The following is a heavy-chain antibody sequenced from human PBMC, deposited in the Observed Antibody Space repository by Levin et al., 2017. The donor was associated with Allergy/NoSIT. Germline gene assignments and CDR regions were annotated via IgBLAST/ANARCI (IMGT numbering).Heavy chain of an antibody. CDR1: GFTFSSYG. D-gene: IGHD6-19*01. J-gene: IGHJ4*02. CDR2: ISYDGSNK. CDR3: AKGVIAVAGSPLSPQFDY. V-gene: IGHV3-30*18. Sequence: LSLTCAASGFTFSSYGMHWVRQAPGKGLEWVAVISYDGSNKYYADSVKGRFTISRDNSKNTLYLQMNSLRAEDTAVYYCAKGVIAVAGSPLSPQFDYWGQGTLVTVSS.